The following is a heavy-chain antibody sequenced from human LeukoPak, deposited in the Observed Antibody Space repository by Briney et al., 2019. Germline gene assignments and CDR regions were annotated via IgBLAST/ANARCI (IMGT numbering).Heavy chain of an antibody. J-gene: IGHJ6*02. V-gene: IGHV4-59*08. D-gene: IGHD5-18*01. Sequence: SETLSLTCTVSGGSISSYYWSWIRQPPGKGLEWIGYIYYSGSTNYNPSLKSRVTISVDTSKNQFSLKLSSVTAADTAVYYCARSEQLWLLGVYYYGMDVWGQGTTVTFSS. CDR2: IYYSGST. CDR3: ARSEQLWLLGVYYYGMDV. CDR1: GGSISSYY.